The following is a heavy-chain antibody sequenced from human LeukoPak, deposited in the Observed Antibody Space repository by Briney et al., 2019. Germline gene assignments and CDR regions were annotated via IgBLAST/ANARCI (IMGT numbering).Heavy chain of an antibody. CDR2: INHSGST. CDR1: GGSFSGYY. Sequence: PSETLSLTCAVYGGSFSGYYWSWIRQPPGKGLEWIGEINHSGSTNYNPSPKSRVTLSVDTSKNQFSLKLSSVTAADTAVYYCARGRPVVPAATGNWFDPWGQGTLVTVSS. J-gene: IGHJ5*02. CDR3: ARGRPVVPAATGNWFDP. D-gene: IGHD2-2*01. V-gene: IGHV4-34*01.